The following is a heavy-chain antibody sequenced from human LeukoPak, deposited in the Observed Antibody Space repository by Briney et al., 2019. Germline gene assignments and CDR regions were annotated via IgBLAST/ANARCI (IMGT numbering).Heavy chain of an antibody. Sequence: GGSLRLSYAASGFTFSSYAMSWVRQAPGKGLAWVSTISGGSGSTYCADSVKGRFTISRDNSKNTLYLQMNSLRAEDTAVYYCATRRLYADQNYNWGQGTLVTVSS. CDR3: ATRRLYADQNYN. CDR1: GFTFSSYA. J-gene: IGHJ4*02. CDR2: ISGGSGST. D-gene: IGHD1-7*01. V-gene: IGHV3-23*01.